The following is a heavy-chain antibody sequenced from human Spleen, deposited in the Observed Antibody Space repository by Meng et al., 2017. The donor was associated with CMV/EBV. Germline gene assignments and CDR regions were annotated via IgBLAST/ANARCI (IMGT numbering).Heavy chain of an antibody. J-gene: IGHJ6*02. Sequence: ASVKVSCKASGYTFTSYGISWVRQAPGQGLEWMGWINPNSGGTNYAQKFQGRVTMTRDTSISTAYMELSRLRSDDTAVYYCARGAPLTNRHYYYGMDVWGQGTTVTVSS. D-gene: IGHD1-14*01. CDR2: INPNSGGT. V-gene: IGHV1-2*02. CDR1: GYTFTSYG. CDR3: ARGAPLTNRHYYYGMDV.